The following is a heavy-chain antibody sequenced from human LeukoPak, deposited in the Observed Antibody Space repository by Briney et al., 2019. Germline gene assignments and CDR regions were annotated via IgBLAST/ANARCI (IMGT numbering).Heavy chain of an antibody. Sequence: GASVKVSCKASGYTFTGYCMHWVRQAPGQGLEWMGWINPNSGGTNYAQKFQGRVTMTRDTSISTAYMELSRLRSDDTAVYYCARDSEAALWFGELSNWFDPWGQGTLVTVSS. CDR3: ARDSEAALWFGELSNWFDP. V-gene: IGHV1-2*02. CDR1: GYTFTGYC. CDR2: INPNSGGT. D-gene: IGHD3-10*01. J-gene: IGHJ5*02.